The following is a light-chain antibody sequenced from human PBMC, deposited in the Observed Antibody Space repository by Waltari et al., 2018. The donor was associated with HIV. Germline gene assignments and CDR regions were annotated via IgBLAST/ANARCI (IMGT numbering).Light chain of an antibody. CDR1: NIGSKS. V-gene: IGLV3-21*04. CDR3: QVWDSSSEHYV. J-gene: IGLJ1*01. CDR2: YDS. Sequence: SYVLTQPPSVSVAPGGTATITCGGNNIGSKSVHWYQQKPGQAPQLVIYDSARPSGIPEQLSGSNAGNAATLTISRVEAGDEADYYCQVWDSSSEHYVFGTGTKVTVL.